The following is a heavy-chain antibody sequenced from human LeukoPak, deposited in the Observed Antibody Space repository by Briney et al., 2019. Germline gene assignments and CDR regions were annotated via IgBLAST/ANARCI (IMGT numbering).Heavy chain of an antibody. CDR1: GGSISSYY. V-gene: IGHV4-4*07. CDR2: IYTSGST. Sequence: SETLSLTCTVSGGSISSYYWSWVRQPAGKGLEWIGRIYTSGSTNYNPSLKSRVTMSVDTSKNQFSLKLSSVTAADTAVYYCARDSSYYDSSGYPDYWGQGTLVTVSS. CDR3: ARDSSYYDSSGYPDY. D-gene: IGHD3-22*01. J-gene: IGHJ4*02.